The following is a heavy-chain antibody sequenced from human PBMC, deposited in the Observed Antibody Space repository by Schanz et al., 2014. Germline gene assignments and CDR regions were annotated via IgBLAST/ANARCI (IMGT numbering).Heavy chain of an antibody. D-gene: IGHD3-16*02. Sequence: VQLVESGGGVVQPGGSLRLSCAASGFAFSSFALSWVRQSPGKGLEWVSAISANDYDTYYAPSVKGRFTISRDNSKNTLYLQMNSLRAEDTAIYYCAKYRYSVFDFDYWGQGTLVTVSS. CDR1: GFAFSSFA. J-gene: IGHJ4*02. V-gene: IGHV3-23*04. CDR3: AKYRYSVFDFDY. CDR2: ISANDYDT.